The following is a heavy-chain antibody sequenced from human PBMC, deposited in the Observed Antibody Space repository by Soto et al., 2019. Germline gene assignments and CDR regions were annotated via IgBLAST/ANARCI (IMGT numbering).Heavy chain of an antibody. V-gene: IGHV3-13*01. J-gene: IGHJ4*02. CDR1: GFTFSSYD. Sequence: GGSLRLSCAASGFTFSSYDMHWVRQATGKGLEWVSAIGTAGDTYYPGSVKGRFTISRENAKNSLYLQMNSLRAGDTAVYYCARRTYGDYSFDYGGRGPLVTVPS. CDR3: ARRTYGDYSFDY. D-gene: IGHD4-17*01. CDR2: IGTAGDT.